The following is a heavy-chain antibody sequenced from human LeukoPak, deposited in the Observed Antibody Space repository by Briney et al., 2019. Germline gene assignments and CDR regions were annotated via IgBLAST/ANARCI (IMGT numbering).Heavy chain of an antibody. J-gene: IGHJ5*02. V-gene: IGHV1-69*02. CDR2: IIPILGIA. D-gene: IGHD3-22*01. CDR3: ATVVVIGAWFDP. Sequence: SVKVSCKASGYIFTDYYMHWVRQAPGQELGWMGRIIPILGIANYAQRFQGRVTITADKSTSTAYMELSSLRSEDTAVYYCATVVVIGAWFDPWGQGTLVTVSS. CDR1: GYIFTDYY.